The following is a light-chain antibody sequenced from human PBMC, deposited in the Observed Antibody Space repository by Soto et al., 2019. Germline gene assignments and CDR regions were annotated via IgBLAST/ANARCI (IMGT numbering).Light chain of an antibody. CDR3: QQSYSTPRT. Sequence: DIQRTQSPSSLYASVGDRVTITCRASQSISSYLNWYQQKPGKAPKLLIYAASSLQSGVPSRFSGSGSGTDFTLTISSLQPEDFATYYCQQSYSTPRTFGQGTKVDIK. CDR2: AAS. CDR1: QSISSY. V-gene: IGKV1-39*01. J-gene: IGKJ1*01.